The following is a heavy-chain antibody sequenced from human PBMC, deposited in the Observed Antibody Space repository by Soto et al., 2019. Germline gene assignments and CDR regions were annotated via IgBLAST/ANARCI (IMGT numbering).Heavy chain of an antibody. CDR1: GYTFTSYA. J-gene: IGHJ6*02. Sequence: ASVKVSCKASGYTFTSYAMHWVRQAPVQRLEWMGWINAGNGNTKYSQKFQGRVTITRDTSASTAYMELSSLRSEDTAVYYCAREGPTIFGVDTYGMEVWGQGTTVTVSS. CDR2: INAGNGNT. CDR3: AREGPTIFGVDTYGMEV. V-gene: IGHV1-3*01. D-gene: IGHD3-3*01.